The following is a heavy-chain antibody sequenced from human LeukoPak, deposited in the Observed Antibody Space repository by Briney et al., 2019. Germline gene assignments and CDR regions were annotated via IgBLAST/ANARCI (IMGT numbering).Heavy chain of an antibody. Sequence: PGGSLRLSCAASGFTFSSYGMHWVRQAPDKGLEWVAVISYDGSNKYYADSVKGRFTISRDNSKNTLYLQMNSLRAEDTAVYYCARDGGRATPDAFDIWGQGTMVTVSS. J-gene: IGHJ3*02. CDR3: ARDGGRATPDAFDI. D-gene: IGHD3-16*01. CDR2: ISYDGSNK. CDR1: GFTFSSYG. V-gene: IGHV3-30*03.